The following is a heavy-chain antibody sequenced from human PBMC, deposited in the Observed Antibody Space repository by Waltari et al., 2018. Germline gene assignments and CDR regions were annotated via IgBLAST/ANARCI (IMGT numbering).Heavy chain of an antibody. J-gene: IGHJ3*02. CDR2: INHSGST. CDR3: ASATGEDAFDI. D-gene: IGHD7-27*01. CDR1: GGSFSGYS. V-gene: IGHV4-34*01. Sequence: QVQLQQWGAGLLKPSETLSLTCAVYGGSFSGYSWSWIRQPPGKGLEWIGEINHSGSTNYNPSLKSRVTISVDTSKNQFSLKLSSVTAADTAVYYCASATGEDAFDIWGQGTMVTVSS.